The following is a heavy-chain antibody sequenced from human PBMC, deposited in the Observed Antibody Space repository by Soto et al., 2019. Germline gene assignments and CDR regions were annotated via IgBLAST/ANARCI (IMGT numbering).Heavy chain of an antibody. V-gene: IGHV3-23*01. D-gene: IGHD3-16*01. CDR2: ISGSGGST. CDR3: AKDPLSALRFDY. Sequence: GGSLRLSCAASGFTFSSYAMSWIRQAPGKGLEWVSAISGSGGSTYYADSVKGRFTISRDNSKNTLYLQMNSLRAEDTAVYYCAKDPLSALRFDYWGQGTLVTVSS. CDR1: GFTFSSYA. J-gene: IGHJ4*02.